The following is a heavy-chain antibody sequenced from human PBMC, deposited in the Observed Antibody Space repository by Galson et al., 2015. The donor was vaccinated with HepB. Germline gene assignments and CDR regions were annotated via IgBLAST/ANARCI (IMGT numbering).Heavy chain of an antibody. V-gene: IGHV3-30-3*01. CDR3: ARDHFLAWDY. CDR2: ISYDGSNK. CDR1: GFTFSSYA. D-gene: IGHD3-3*02. Sequence: SLRLSCAASGFTFSSYAMHWVRQAPGKGLEWVAVISYDGSNKYYADSVKGRFTISRDNSKNTLYLQMNSLRAEDTAVYYCARDHFLAWDYWGQGTLVTVSS. J-gene: IGHJ4*02.